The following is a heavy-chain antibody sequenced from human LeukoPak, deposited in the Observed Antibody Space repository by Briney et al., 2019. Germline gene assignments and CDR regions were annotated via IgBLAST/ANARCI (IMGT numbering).Heavy chain of an antibody. CDR1: GFTFSRYW. CDR3: ARDRYCSV. V-gene: IGHV3-7*01. Sequence: GGSLRLSCAASGFTFSRYWMSWVRQAPGKGMEWVANIKQDASEKYYVDSVKGRFTISRDNAKNSLYLQMNSLRAEDTAVYYCARDRYCSVWGEETTVTVSS. J-gene: IGHJ6*04. D-gene: IGHD2-15*01. CDR2: IKQDASEK.